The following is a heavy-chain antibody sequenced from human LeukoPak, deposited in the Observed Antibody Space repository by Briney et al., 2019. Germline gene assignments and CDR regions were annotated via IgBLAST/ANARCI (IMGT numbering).Heavy chain of an antibody. J-gene: IGHJ2*01. D-gene: IGHD3-22*01. CDR2: ISGSGGST. Sequence: GGSLRLSCAASGFTFSSDAMSWVRQAPGKGLEWVSTISGSGGSTYYAASVKGRFTISRDNSKNTLYLQMSSLSGEDTAVYYCAKVFRSSGYYFWYFDLWGRGTLVTVSS. V-gene: IGHV3-23*01. CDR3: AKVFRSSGYYFWYFDL. CDR1: GFTFSSDA.